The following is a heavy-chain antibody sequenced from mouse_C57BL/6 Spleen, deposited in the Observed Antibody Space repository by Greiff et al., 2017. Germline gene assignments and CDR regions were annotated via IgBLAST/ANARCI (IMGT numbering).Heavy chain of an antibody. V-gene: IGHV1-78*01. CDR1: GYTFTDHT. CDR2: IYPSDGST. Sequence: QVQLQQSDAELVKPGASVKISCTVSGYTFTDHTIHWMKQRLAQGLQWIGYIYPSDGSTKYNEKFKGKATLTADKSSSTDYMQLNSVKSEDSAGYFCARGITPFYFDDWGQGTTLTVSS. CDR3: ARGITPFYFDD. D-gene: IGHD1-3*01. J-gene: IGHJ2*01.